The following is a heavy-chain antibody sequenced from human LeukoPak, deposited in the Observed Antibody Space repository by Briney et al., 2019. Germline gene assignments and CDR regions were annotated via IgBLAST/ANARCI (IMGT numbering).Heavy chain of an antibody. V-gene: IGHV3-30-3*01. CDR3: ARDYDFWSGYHPGGY. Sequence: GGSLRLSCAASGFTFSSYAMHWVRQAPGKGLEWVAVISYDGSNKYYADSVKGRFTISRDNSKNTLYLQMNSLRAEDTAVYYCARDYDFWSGYHPGGYWGQGTLVTVSS. D-gene: IGHD3-3*01. CDR1: GFTFSSYA. CDR2: ISYDGSNK. J-gene: IGHJ4*02.